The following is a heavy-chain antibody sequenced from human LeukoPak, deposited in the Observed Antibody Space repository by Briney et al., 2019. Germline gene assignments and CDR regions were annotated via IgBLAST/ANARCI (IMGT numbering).Heavy chain of an antibody. J-gene: IGHJ4*02. Sequence: GGSLRLSCAASGFTFSSSWMSWVRQAPGKGLEWVANVKQDGSEKYYVDSVKGRFTISRDNGKNSLYLQMNSLRAEDTAVYYCARASYSSSWFPTYFDYWGQGTLVTVSS. CDR1: GFTFSSSW. CDR3: ARASYSSSWFPTYFDY. D-gene: IGHD6-13*01. V-gene: IGHV3-7*01. CDR2: VKQDGSEK.